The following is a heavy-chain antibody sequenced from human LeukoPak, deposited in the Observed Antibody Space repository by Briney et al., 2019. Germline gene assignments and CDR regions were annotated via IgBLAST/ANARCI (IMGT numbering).Heavy chain of an antibody. CDR3: ARDWGIAVAGTGVHFDY. CDR2: ISSSGSTT. J-gene: IGHJ4*02. V-gene: IGHV3-48*03. CDR1: GFTFSSYE. D-gene: IGHD6-19*01. Sequence: GGSLRLSCAASGFTFSSYEMNWVRQAPGKGLEWVSYISSSGSTTYYADSVKGRFTISRDNAKSSLYLQMNSLRAEDTAVYYCARDWGIAVAGTGVHFDYWGQGTLVTVSS.